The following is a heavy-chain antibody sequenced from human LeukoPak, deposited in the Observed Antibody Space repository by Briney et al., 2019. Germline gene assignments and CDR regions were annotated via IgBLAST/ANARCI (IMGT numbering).Heavy chain of an antibody. CDR3: ARAENNWNYVLDY. D-gene: IGHD1-7*01. CDR2: ISTSGSTI. V-gene: IGHV3-11*04. CDR1: GFTFSDYY. Sequence: GGSLRLSCAASGFTFSDYYMSWIRQAPGKGLEWVSYISTSGSTIYYADSVKGRFTISRDNAKNSLYLQMNSLRAVDTAVYYCARAENNWNYVLDYWGQGTLVTVSS. J-gene: IGHJ4*02.